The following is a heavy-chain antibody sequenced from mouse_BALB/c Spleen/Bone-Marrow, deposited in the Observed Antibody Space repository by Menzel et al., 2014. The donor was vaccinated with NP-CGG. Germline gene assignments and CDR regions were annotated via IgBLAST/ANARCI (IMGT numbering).Heavy chain of an antibody. CDR3: SREKVYGYYLWCFDV. J-gene: IGHJ1*01. Sequence: VQLQQSGSVLVRPGASVKLSCKASGYTFTSSCMHWAKQRPGQGLEWIGEIHPNSGNTNYNEKFKGKATLTVDTSSSTACVDLSRRTSEDYAVYYCSREKVYGYYLWCFDVWGAGTTVTVSS. CDR1: GYTFTSSC. D-gene: IGHD2-3*01. V-gene: IGHV1S130*01. CDR2: IHPNSGNT.